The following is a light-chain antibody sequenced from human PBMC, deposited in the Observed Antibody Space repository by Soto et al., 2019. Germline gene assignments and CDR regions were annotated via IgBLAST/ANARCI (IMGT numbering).Light chain of an antibody. CDR1: QSLLHSTGYNY. CDR3: MQALQTPPT. J-gene: IGKJ2*01. CDR2: LGS. Sequence: DIVMTQSPLSLPVTPGEPASISCRSSQSLLHSTGYNYLDWYLQKPGQSPQLLIYLGSNRASGVPERFSGSGSGTDFTLKISRVEAEDVGVYYCMQALQTPPTFGQGTKLEIK. V-gene: IGKV2-28*01.